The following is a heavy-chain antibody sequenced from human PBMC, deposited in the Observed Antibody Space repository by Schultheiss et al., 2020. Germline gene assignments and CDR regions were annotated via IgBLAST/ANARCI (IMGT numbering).Heavy chain of an antibody. CDR3: VRSGGIYY. V-gene: IGHV3-30*03. J-gene: IGHJ4*02. CDR2: TSYDGSDE. Sequence: WGSLRLSCAASGFTFTSYAVNWVRQAPGKGLEWVAFTSYDGSDEYHADSVKGRFTISRDTAKDSLYLQMNSLRAEDTAVYYCVRSGGIYYWGQGTLVTVSS. CDR1: GFTFTSYA. D-gene: IGHD2/OR15-2a*01.